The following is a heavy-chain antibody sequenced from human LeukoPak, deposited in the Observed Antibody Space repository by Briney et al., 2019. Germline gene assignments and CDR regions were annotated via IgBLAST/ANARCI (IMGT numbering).Heavy chain of an antibody. CDR1: GFSFSSYW. J-gene: IGHJ6*03. V-gene: IGHV3-7*01. D-gene: IGHD3-10*01. CDR3: ARLSAYYYGSYFYYMDV. Sequence: GGSLRLSCEGSGFSFSSYWMTWVRQLPGKGSEWVANIRQDESERYFADSVKGRFTISRDNAKKSVYLHMSSLRAEDTALYYCARLSAYYYGSYFYYMDVWGKGTTVTVSS. CDR2: IRQDESER.